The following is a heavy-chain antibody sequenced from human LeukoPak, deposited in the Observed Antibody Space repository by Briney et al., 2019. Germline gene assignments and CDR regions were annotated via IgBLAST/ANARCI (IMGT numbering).Heavy chain of an antibody. CDR3: ARGSDYYYFDS. CDR1: GFTFSDYY. CDR2: IYSGGGT. J-gene: IGHJ4*02. D-gene: IGHD4-17*01. Sequence: GGSLRLSCAASGFTFSDYYMNWVRQAPGKGLEWVSVIYSGGGTSYADSVKGRFTISRDNSKNTLSLQMSSLRVEDTAVYYCARGSDYYYFDSWGQGTLDTVSS. V-gene: IGHV3-53*01.